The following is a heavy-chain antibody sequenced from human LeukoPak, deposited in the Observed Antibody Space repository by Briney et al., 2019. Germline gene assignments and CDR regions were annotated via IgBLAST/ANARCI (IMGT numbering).Heavy chain of an antibody. J-gene: IGHJ3*02. CDR2: INPSGGST. V-gene: IGHV1-46*01. CDR3: ARDYYDSSGYYGDAFDI. D-gene: IGHD3-22*01. Sequence: GASVKVSCKASGYTLSRYTISWVRQAPGQGLEWMGIINPSGGSTSYAQKFQGRVTMTRDTSTSTVYMELSSLRSEDTAVYYCARDYYDSSGYYGDAFDIWGQGTMVTVSS. CDR1: GYTLSRYT.